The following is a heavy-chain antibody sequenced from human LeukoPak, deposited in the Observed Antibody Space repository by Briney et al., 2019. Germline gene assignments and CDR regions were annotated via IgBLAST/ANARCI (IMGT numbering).Heavy chain of an antibody. CDR2: IYHSGST. Sequence: PSETLSLTCAVSGGSISSSNWWSWVRQPPGKGLEWIGEIYHSGSTNYNPSLKSRVTISVDKSKNQFSLKLSSVTAADTAVYYCARVGGWLPDAFDIWGQGTMVTVSS. CDR3: ARVGGWLPDAFDI. J-gene: IGHJ3*02. V-gene: IGHV4-4*02. CDR1: GGSISSSNW. D-gene: IGHD6-19*01.